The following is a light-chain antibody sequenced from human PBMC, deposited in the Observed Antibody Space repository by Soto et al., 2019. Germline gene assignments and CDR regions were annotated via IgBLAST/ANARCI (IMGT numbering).Light chain of an antibody. CDR3: IQHNSYLWT. CDR1: QGIRND. J-gene: IGKJ1*01. CDR2: AAS. V-gene: IGKV1-17*01. Sequence: DIQMTQSPSSLSASVGDRVTITCRARQGIRNDLGWYQQKPGKAPKLLIYAASSLQSGVPSRFSGIGTGTEFTLAMTSLQPEDVATYCCIQHNSYLWTFGQGTKVEIK.